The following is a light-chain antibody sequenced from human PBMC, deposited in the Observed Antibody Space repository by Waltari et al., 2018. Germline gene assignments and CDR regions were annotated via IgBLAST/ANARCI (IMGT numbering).Light chain of an antibody. CDR1: SSDVGGYNY. Sequence: QSALPQPASVSGSPGQSIIIPCTGTSSDVGGYNYVSWYQHHPGKAPKLIIYEVNNRPSGVSNLFSGSKSGNTASLTISGLQAEDEADYYCNSYTSSSLMVFGGGTKLTVL. CDR3: NSYTSSSLMV. CDR2: EVN. J-gene: IGLJ2*01. V-gene: IGLV2-14*01.